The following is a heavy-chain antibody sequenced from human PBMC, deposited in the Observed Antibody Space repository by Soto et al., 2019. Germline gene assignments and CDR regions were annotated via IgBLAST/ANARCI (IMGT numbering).Heavy chain of an antibody. D-gene: IGHD5-18*01. Sequence: SETLSLTCTVSGGSISSGGYYWSWIRQYSGKGLEWIGYIYYNGSTYYNPSLKSRVTISVDTSKNQFSLKLSSVTAADTAIYYCARNRAYSQGDWGQGTLVTVSS. CDR3: ARNRAYSQGD. V-gene: IGHV4-31*03. CDR2: IYYNGST. CDR1: GGSISSGGYY. J-gene: IGHJ4*02.